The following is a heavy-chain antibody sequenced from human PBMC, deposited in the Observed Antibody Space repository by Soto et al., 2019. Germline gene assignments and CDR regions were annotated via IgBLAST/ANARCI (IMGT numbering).Heavy chain of an antibody. Sequence: ASVKVSCKASGYTFTSSDINWVRQATGQGLEWMGWMNPNSGNTGYAQKFQGRVTMTRNTSISTAYMELSSLRSEDTAVYYCARFDVVVPAARNYYYYYMDVWGKGTTVT. V-gene: IGHV1-8*01. D-gene: IGHD2-2*01. J-gene: IGHJ6*03. CDR3: ARFDVVVPAARNYYYYYMDV. CDR1: GYTFTSSD. CDR2: MNPNSGNT.